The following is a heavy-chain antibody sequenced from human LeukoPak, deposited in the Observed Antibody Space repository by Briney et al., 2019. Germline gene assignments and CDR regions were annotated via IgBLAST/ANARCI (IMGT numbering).Heavy chain of an antibody. Sequence: GGSLRLSCAASGFSFSSYSMNWVRQAPGKGLEWVSYISSSSSTIYYADSVKGRFTISRDNAKNSLYLQMNSLRDEDTAVYYCARAAPYSSSFKYFQHWGQGTLVTVSS. CDR2: ISSSSSTI. D-gene: IGHD6-13*01. J-gene: IGHJ1*01. CDR1: GFSFSSYS. CDR3: ARAAPYSSSFKYFQH. V-gene: IGHV3-48*02.